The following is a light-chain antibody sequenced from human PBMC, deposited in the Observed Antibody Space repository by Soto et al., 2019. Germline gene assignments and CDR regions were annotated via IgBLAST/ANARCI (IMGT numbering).Light chain of an antibody. CDR3: QQYGGSPRT. V-gene: IGKV3-20*01. CDR2: GAS. Sequence: EMVLTQSPGTLSLSPGERATLSCRASQSVSSNYLAWYQQKPGQAPRLLIYGASSRATGIPDRFSGSGSGPDFTLTISRLEPEDFAVYYCQQYGGSPRTFGQGTKVDIK. CDR1: QSVSSNY. J-gene: IGKJ1*01.